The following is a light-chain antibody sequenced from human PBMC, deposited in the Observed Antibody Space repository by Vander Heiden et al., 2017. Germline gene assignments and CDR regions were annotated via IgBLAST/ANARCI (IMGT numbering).Light chain of an antibody. CDR1: KLGDKY. CDR3: QAWDSRTASV. CDR2: QDS. Sequence: SYELPQPPSVSVSPGQTASITCSGDKLGDKYACWYQQKPGQSPVLVIYQDSKRPSGIPERFSGSNSGNTATLTISGTQAMDEADYYCQAWDSRTASVFGTGTKVTVL. J-gene: IGLJ1*01. V-gene: IGLV3-1*01.